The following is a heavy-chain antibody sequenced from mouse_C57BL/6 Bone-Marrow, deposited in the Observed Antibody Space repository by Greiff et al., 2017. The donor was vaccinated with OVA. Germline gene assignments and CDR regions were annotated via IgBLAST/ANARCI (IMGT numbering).Heavy chain of an antibody. Sequence: VQLQQSGAELVRPGTSVKVSCKASGYAFTNYLIEWVKQRPGQGLEWIGVINPGSGGTNYNEKFKGKATLTADKSSSTAYMQLSSLTSEDSAVYFCARWSTTVGDYWGQGTTLTVSS. V-gene: IGHV1-54*01. CDR3: ARWSTTVGDY. D-gene: IGHD2-13*01. CDR1: GYAFTNYL. CDR2: INPGSGGT. J-gene: IGHJ2*01.